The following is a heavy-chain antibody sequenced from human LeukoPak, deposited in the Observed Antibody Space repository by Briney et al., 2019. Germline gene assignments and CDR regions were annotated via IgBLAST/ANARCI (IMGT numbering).Heavy chain of an antibody. J-gene: IGHJ4*02. V-gene: IGHV4-34*01. CDR2: INHSGST. D-gene: IGHD6-19*01. CDR3: ARDGLAVADY. Sequence: PSETLSLTCAVYGGSFSGYYWSWIRQPPGKGLEWIGEINHSGSTNYNPSLKSRVTISVDTSKNQFSLKLSSVTAADTAVYYCARDGLAVADYWGQGTLVTVSS. CDR1: GGSFSGYY.